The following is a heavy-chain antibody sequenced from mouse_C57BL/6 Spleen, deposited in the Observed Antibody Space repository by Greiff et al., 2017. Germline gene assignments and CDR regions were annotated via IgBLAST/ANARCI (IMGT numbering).Heavy chain of an antibody. CDR2: IDPETGGT. V-gene: IGHV1-15*01. CDR3: TIYYGSSPFDY. CDR1: GYTFTDYE. J-gene: IGHJ2*01. D-gene: IGHD1-1*01. Sequence: QVQLQQSGAELVRPGASVTLSCTASGYTFTDYEMHWVKQTPVHGLEWIGAIDPETGGTAYNQKFKGKAILTADNASSTAYMELRSLTSEDSAVYYCTIYYGSSPFDYWGQGTTLTVSS.